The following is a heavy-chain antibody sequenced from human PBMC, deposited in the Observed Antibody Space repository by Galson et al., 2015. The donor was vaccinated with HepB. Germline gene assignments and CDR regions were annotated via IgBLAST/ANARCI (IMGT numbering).Heavy chain of an antibody. J-gene: IGHJ6*02. CDR3: AREVRGIVVVPAATLLNYGMDV. D-gene: IGHD2-2*01. CDR2: TYYRSKWYN. V-gene: IGHV6-1*01. CDR1: GDSVSSNSAA. Sequence: CAISGDSVSSNSAAWNWIRQSPSRGLEWLGRTYYRSKWYNDYAVSVKSRITINPDTSKNQFSLQLNSVTPEDTAVYYCAREVRGIVVVPAATLLNYGMDVWGQGTTVTVSS.